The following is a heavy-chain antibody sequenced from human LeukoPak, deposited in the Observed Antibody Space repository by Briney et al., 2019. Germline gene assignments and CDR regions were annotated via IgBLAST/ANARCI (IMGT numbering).Heavy chain of an antibody. CDR1: GGTFSSYA. CDR3: ARDQSPYYGDYDLGAFDI. D-gene: IGHD4-17*01. J-gene: IGHJ3*02. Sequence: APVKVSCKASGGTFSSYAISWVRQAPGQGLEWMGGIIPIFGTANYAQKFQGRVAITADESTSTAYMELSSLRSEDTAVYYCARDQSPYYGDYDLGAFDIWGQGTMVTVSS. V-gene: IGHV1-69*01. CDR2: IIPIFGTA.